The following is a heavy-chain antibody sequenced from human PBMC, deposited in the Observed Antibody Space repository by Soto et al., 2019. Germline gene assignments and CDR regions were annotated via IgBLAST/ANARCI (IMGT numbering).Heavy chain of an antibody. CDR2: IFYSGST. Sequence: QVQLQESGPGLVKPSQTLSLTCTVSGGSINNGGYYWSWIRQHPGKGLEWIGYIFYSGSTYYNPSLKSRVTISVDTSKNQFSLKLSSVTAADTAVYDCARDLRGGSYGMDVWGQGTTVTVSS. CDR1: GGSINNGGYY. CDR3: ARDLRGGSYGMDV. V-gene: IGHV4-31*03. J-gene: IGHJ6*02. D-gene: IGHD3-10*01.